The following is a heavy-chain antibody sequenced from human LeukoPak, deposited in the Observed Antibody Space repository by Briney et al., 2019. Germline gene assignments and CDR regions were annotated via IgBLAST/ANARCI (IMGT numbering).Heavy chain of an antibody. J-gene: IGHJ4*02. D-gene: IGHD6-19*01. CDR3: ARVPPVAPYRFDY. CDR2: ISYDGSNK. V-gene: IGHV3-30-3*01. Sequence: PGGSLRLSCAASGFTFSSYAMHWVRQAPGKGLEWVAVISYDGSNKYYADSVKGRFTISRDNSKNTLYLQMNSLRAEDTAVYYCARVPPVAPYRFDYWGQGTLVTVSS. CDR1: GFTFSSYA.